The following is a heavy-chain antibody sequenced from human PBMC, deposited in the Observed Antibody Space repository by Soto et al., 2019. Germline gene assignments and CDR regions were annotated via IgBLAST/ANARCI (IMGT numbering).Heavy chain of an antibody. CDR2: IIPIFGTA. V-gene: IGHV1-69*01. Sequence: QVQLVQSGAEVKKPGSSVKVSCKASGGTFSSYAISWVRQAPGQGLEWMGGIIPIFGTANYAQKFQGRVTITADESTSTAYVELSSLRSEDTAVYYCASDYDFWSGYPEPYYYYYGMDVWGQGTTVTVSS. J-gene: IGHJ6*02. D-gene: IGHD3-3*01. CDR1: GGTFSSYA. CDR3: ASDYDFWSGYPEPYYYYYGMDV.